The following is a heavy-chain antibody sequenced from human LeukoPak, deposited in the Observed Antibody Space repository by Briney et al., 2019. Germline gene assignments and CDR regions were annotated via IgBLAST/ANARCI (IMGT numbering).Heavy chain of an antibody. CDR2: FDAEDGET. V-gene: IGHV1-24*01. Sequence: ASVKVSCKVSGYTLTELSMHWVRQAPGKGIEWMGGFDAEDGETINAQKFQGRVTMTEDTSTDTAYMELSSLRSEDTAVYYCATGSLLWYGMDVWGQGTTVTVSS. CDR1: GYTLTELS. CDR3: ATGSLLWYGMDV. J-gene: IGHJ6*02. D-gene: IGHD3-10*01.